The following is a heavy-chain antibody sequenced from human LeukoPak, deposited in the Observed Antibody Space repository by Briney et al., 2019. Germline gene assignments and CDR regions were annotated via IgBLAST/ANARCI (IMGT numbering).Heavy chain of an antibody. Sequence: PSETLSLTCTVSGGSISSYYWSWIRQPPGKGLEWIGYVYYSGSTNYNPSLKSRVTISVDTSKNQFSLKLTSVSAADTAVYYRAGVLSDYYFGMDVWGQGTTVTVSS. V-gene: IGHV4-59*08. CDR1: GGSISSYY. CDR2: VYYSGST. D-gene: IGHD2-8*02. J-gene: IGHJ6*02. CDR3: AGVLSDYYFGMDV.